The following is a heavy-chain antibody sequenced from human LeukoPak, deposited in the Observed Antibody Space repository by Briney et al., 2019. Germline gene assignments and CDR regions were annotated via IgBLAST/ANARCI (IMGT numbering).Heavy chain of an antibody. V-gene: IGHV3-23*01. CDR2: ISGSGGRT. CDR3: AKDRTYCRSTNCYGTYYFDY. J-gene: IGHJ4*02. CDR1: GFTFTNYA. Sequence: QPGGSLTLSCAASGFTFTNYAMTWVRQAPGKGLEWVSTISGSGGRTYYADSVKGRFTISRDNSKNTLNLQMNSLRAEDTVEYYCAKDRTYCRSTNCYGTYYFDYWGQGTLVTVSS. D-gene: IGHD2-2*01.